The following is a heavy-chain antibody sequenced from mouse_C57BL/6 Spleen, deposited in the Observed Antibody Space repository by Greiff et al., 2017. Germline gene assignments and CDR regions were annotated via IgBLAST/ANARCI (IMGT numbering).Heavy chain of an antibody. Sequence: QVQLQQPGAELVKPGASVKLSCKASGYTFTSYWMHWVKQRPGQGLEWIGMIHPNSGSTNYNEKFKSKATLTVDKSSSTAYMQLSSLTSEDAAVYYCARERAYEYDDWGQGTTLTVSS. D-gene: IGHD2-4*01. CDR1: GYTFTSYW. V-gene: IGHV1-64*01. J-gene: IGHJ2*01. CDR3: ARERAYEYDD. CDR2: IHPNSGST.